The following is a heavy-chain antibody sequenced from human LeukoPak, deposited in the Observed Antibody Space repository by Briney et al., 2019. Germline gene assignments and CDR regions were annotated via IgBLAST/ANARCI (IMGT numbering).Heavy chain of an antibody. CDR2: IIPIFGTA. CDR3: ARETYNSSSSGIPYYYYYMDV. CDR1: GGTFISYA. D-gene: IGHD6-6*01. Sequence: GSSVKVSCKASGGTFISYAISWVRQAPGQGLEWMGGIIPIFGTANYAQKFQGRVTITADKSTSTAYMELSSLRSEDTAVYYCARETYNSSSSGIPYYYYYMDVWGKGTTVTVSS. J-gene: IGHJ6*03. V-gene: IGHV1-69*06.